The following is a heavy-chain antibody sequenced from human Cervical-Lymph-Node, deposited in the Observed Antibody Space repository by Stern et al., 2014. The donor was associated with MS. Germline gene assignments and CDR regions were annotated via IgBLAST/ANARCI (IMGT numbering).Heavy chain of an antibody. Sequence: QLQLQESGPGLVKPSETLSLTCTVSGGSISSYYWSWIRQPPGQGLEWIGYIYYSGSTNYNHSLKSRVTISVDTSKNQFALKLSSVTDADTAVYYCARGATQAFDPWGQGTLVTVSS. CDR2: IYYSGST. CDR1: GGSISSYY. CDR3: ARGATQAFDP. J-gene: IGHJ5*02. V-gene: IGHV4-59*01.